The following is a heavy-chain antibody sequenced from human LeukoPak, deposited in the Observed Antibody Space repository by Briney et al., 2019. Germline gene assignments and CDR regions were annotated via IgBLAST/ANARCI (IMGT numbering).Heavy chain of an antibody. D-gene: IGHD3-10*01. CDR1: GFTFSSYG. CDR2: ISGSGGST. Sequence: PGGTLRLSCAASGFTFSSYGMSWVGQAPGKGLEWVSAISGSGGSTYYADSVKGRFTISRDNSKNTLYLQMNSLRAEDTAVYYCAKDSTMVRGDYYFDYWGQGTLVTVSS. CDR3: AKDSTMVRGDYYFDY. J-gene: IGHJ4*02. V-gene: IGHV3-23*01.